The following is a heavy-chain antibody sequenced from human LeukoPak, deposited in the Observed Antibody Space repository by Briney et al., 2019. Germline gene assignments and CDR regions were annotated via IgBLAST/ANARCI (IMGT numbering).Heavy chain of an antibody. Sequence: ASVKVSCKASGGTFSSYAISWVRQAPGQGREWMGGIIPIFGTANYAQKFQGRVTITADESTSTAYMELGSLRSEDTAVYYCARDHVDIVVVPAAMYYYGMDVWGQGTTVTVSS. J-gene: IGHJ6*02. CDR1: GGTFSSYA. V-gene: IGHV1-69*13. CDR2: IIPIFGTA. CDR3: ARDHVDIVVVPAAMYYYGMDV. D-gene: IGHD2-2*01.